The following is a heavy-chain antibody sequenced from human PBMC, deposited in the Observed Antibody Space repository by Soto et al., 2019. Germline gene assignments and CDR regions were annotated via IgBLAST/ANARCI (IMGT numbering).Heavy chain of an antibody. Sequence: PGGSLRLSCAASGFTFSSYSMNWVRQAPGKGLEWVSYISSSSSTIYYADSVKGRFTISRDNAKNSLYLQMNSLRAEDTAVYYCARVRETFTGSSSFFDYWGQGTLVTVSS. V-gene: IGHV3-48*01. J-gene: IGHJ4*02. CDR1: GFTFSSYS. CDR3: ARVRETFTGSSSFFDY. CDR2: ISSSSSTI. D-gene: IGHD6-6*01.